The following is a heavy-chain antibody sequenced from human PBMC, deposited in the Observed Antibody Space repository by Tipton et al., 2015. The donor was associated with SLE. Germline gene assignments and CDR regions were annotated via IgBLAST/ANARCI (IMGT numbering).Heavy chain of an antibody. V-gene: IGHV1-69*01. CDR2: IIPIFGTP. CDR3: ARAPSANIYSVSYFDF. J-gene: IGHJ4*01. CDR1: GGTFSSYG. Sequence: QSGAEVKKPGSSVKVSCKASGGTFSSYGIGWVRQAPGQGLEWMGGIIPIFGTPNYAQKFQDRVTITADESTTTAYMELSSPRSGDSALYFCARAPSANIYSVSYFDFWGHGAQVTFSS. D-gene: IGHD5/OR15-5a*01.